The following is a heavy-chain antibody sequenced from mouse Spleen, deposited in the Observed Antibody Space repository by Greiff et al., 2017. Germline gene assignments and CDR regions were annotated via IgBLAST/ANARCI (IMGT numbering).Heavy chain of an antibody. V-gene: IGHV5-9*01. CDR3: AREAGTGAFAY. CDR2: ISSGGGNT. CDR1: GFTFSSYA. J-gene: IGHJ3*01. Sequence: DVMLVESGGGLVKLGGSLKLSCAASGFTFSSYAMSWVRQTPEKRLEWVATISSGGGNTYYPDSVKGRFTISRDNAKNTLYLQMSSLKSEDTAMYYCAREAGTGAFAYWGQGTLVTVSA. D-gene: IGHD3-3*01.